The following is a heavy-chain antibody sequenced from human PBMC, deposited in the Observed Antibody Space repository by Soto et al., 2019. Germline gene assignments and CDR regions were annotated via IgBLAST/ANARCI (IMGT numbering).Heavy chain of an antibody. V-gene: IGHV3-9*01. Sequence: PGGSLRLSCAASGFTFDDFAMHWVRQAPGKGLEWVSRISWNSGRSGYAGSVKGRFTISRDNAKSSLYLQMNNLRPEDTAFYYCVKGDHYSDNVGHLNWFDPWGQGTLVTVSS. CDR3: VKGDHYSDNVGHLNWFDP. D-gene: IGHD3-22*01. CDR2: ISWNSGRS. CDR1: GFTFDDFA. J-gene: IGHJ5*02.